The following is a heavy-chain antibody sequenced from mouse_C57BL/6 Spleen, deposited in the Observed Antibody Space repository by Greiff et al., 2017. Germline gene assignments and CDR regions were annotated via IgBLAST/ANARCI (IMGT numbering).Heavy chain of an antibody. J-gene: IGHJ3*01. V-gene: IGHV1-42*01. Sequence: VQLKQSGPELVKPGASVKISCKASGYSFTGYYMNWVKQSPEKSLEWIGEINPSTGGTTYNQKFKAKATLTVDKSSSTAYMQLKSLTSEDSAVYYCARADRVWFAYWGQGTLVTVSA. CDR2: INPSTGGT. D-gene: IGHD2-14*01. CDR1: GYSFTGYY. CDR3: ARADRVWFAY.